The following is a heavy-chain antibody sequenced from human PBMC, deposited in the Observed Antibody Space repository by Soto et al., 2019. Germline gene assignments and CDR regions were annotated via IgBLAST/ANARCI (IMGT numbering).Heavy chain of an antibody. V-gene: IGHV3-33*01. CDR3: ARPALRATVTLSWFDP. Sequence: PGGSLRLSCAASGFTFSSYGMHWVRQAPGKGLEWVAVIWYDGSNKYYADSVKGRFTISRDNSKNTLYLHMNSLRAEDTAVYYCARPALRATVTLSWFDPWGQGTLVTVSS. CDR1: GFTFSSYG. D-gene: IGHD4-17*01. CDR2: IWYDGSNK. J-gene: IGHJ5*02.